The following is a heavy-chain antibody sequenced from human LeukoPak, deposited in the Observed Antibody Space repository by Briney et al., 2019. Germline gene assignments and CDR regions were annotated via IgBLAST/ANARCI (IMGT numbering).Heavy chain of an antibody. CDR2: IYGNGERT. D-gene: IGHD6-19*01. CDR3: AKDVVPDSGWDLDY. CDR1: GFTFSTYS. Sequence: GGSPRLSCVASGFTFSTYSMTWVRQAPGKGLEWVSSIYGNGERTFYADSVKGRFTLFRDNSKNTLYLEMLGLRPEDTAVYYCAKDVVPDSGWDLDYWGQGTLVTVSS. J-gene: IGHJ4*02. V-gene: IGHV3-23*01.